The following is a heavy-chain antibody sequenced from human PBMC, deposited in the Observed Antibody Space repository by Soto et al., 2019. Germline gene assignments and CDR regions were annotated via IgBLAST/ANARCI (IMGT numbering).Heavy chain of an antibody. Sequence: ASVKVSCKVSGYTLTELSMHWVRQAPGKGLEWMGGFDPEDGETIYAQKFQGRVTMTEDTSTDTAYMELSSLRSEDTAVYYCATDNWTDRYNWFDPWGQGTLVTVSS. J-gene: IGHJ5*02. V-gene: IGHV1-24*01. CDR3: ATDNWTDRYNWFDP. CDR1: GYTLTELS. CDR2: FDPEDGET. D-gene: IGHD1-20*01.